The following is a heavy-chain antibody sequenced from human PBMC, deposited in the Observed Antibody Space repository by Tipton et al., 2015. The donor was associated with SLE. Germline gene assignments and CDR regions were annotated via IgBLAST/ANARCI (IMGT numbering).Heavy chain of an antibody. J-gene: IGHJ4*02. D-gene: IGHD6-6*01. CDR1: GGSISSYY. CDR2: IYYSGST. V-gene: IGHV4-59*12. CDR3: ARVSGSSPQVDY. Sequence: TLSLTCTVSGGSISSYYWSWIRQPPGKGLEWIGHIYYSGSTNYNPSLKSRVTISVDTSKNQFSLKLSSVTAADTAVYYCARVSGSSPQVDYWGQGTLVTVSS.